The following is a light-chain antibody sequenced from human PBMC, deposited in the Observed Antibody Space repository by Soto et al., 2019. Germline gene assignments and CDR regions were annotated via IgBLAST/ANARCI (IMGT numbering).Light chain of an antibody. J-gene: IGKJ3*01. CDR1: QGIRDF. V-gene: IGKV1-27*01. CDR2: AAS. CDR3: QKYRRVLV. Sequence: DIQMTQSPTSLSASVGARVTLSCRASQGIRDFVAWYEQKPGKAPKLLIYAASTLQSGVPTRFSGSGSGTDITLTINSLQPEDVATYSWQKYRRVLVFGPGTKGEIK.